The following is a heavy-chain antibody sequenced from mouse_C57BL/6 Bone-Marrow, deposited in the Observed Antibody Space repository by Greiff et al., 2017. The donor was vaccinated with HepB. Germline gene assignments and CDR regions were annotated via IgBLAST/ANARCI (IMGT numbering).Heavy chain of an antibody. V-gene: IGHV1-81*01. CDR1: GYTFTSYG. J-gene: IGHJ2*01. CDR2: IYPRSGNT. D-gene: IGHD1-1*02. CDR3: ARGGGPYYFDY. Sequence: VKLQQSGAELARPGASVKLSCKASGYTFTSYGISWVKQRTGQGLEWIGEIYPRSGNTYYNEKFKGKATLTADKSSSTAYMELRSLTSEDSAVYFCARGGGPYYFDYWGQGTTLTVSS.